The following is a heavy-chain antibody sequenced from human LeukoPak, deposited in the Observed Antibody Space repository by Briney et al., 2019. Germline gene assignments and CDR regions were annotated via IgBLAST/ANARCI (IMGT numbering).Heavy chain of an antibody. D-gene: IGHD5-24*01. J-gene: IGHJ4*02. V-gene: IGHV3-23*01. CDR3: ARWLQRPIDY. Sequence: SGGSLRLSCAASGFTFSTYAMSWVRQPPGKGLEWVSAISGSGGSTYYAGSVKGRFTISRDNSKNTLYLQMNSLRAEDTAVYYCARWLQRPIDYWGQGTLVTVSS. CDR1: GFTFSTYA. CDR2: ISGSGGST.